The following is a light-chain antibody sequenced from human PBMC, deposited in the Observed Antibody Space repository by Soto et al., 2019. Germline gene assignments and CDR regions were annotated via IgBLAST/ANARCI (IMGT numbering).Light chain of an antibody. CDR2: DTS. J-gene: IGLJ3*02. CDR1: TGGVTTGHS. V-gene: IGLV7-46*01. Sequence: QTVVTQEPSLTVSPGGTVTLTCGSSTGGVTTGHSPYWFQQKPGQAPRTLIYDTSNKHSWTPARFSGSLLGGKAALTLSSAQPEDEAEYYCLVYYSGSWVFGGGTKLTVL. CDR3: LVYYSGSWV.